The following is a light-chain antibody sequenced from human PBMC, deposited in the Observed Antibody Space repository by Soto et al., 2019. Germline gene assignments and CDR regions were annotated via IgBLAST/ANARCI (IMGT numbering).Light chain of an antibody. CDR2: AAS. Sequence: AIRMTQSQSSLSSSTGDRVTITCRGSQDISSYLAWYQQKPGKAPKFLIYAASTLQSGVPSRFSSSGSGTDFTLTISCLQSEDFATYYCQQYYSYPRTFGQGTKVEIK. J-gene: IGKJ1*01. V-gene: IGKV1-8*01. CDR1: QDISSY. CDR3: QQYYSYPRT.